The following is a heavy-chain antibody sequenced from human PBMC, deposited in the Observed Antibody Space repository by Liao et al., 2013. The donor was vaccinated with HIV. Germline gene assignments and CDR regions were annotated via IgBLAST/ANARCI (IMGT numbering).Heavy chain of an antibody. CDR2: INHSGST. CDR3: ARGSRLRLGLVDY. Sequence: QLQLQESGPGLVKPSETLSLTCTVSGGSISSSSYYWNWMRQPPGKGLEWIGEINHSGSTNYNPSLKSRVTISVDTSKNQFSLKLSSVTAADTAVYYCARGSRLRLGLVDYWGQGTLVTVSS. V-gene: IGHV4-39*07. J-gene: IGHJ4*02. CDR1: GGSISSSSYY. D-gene: IGHD3-16*01.